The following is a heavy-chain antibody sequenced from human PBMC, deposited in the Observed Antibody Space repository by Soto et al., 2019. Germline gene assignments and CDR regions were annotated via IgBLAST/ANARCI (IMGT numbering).Heavy chain of an antibody. V-gene: IGHV1-18*04. CDR3: ARALQAIVVVPAALPSDYYGMDV. CDR1: GYTFTSYG. Sequence: QVQLVQSGAEVKKPGASVKVSCKASGYTFTSYGISWVRQAPGQGLEWMGWISAYNGNTNYAQKLQGRVTMTTATSTSTAYMELRSLRSDDTAVYYCARALQAIVVVPAALPSDYYGMDVWGQGTTVTVSS. J-gene: IGHJ6*02. D-gene: IGHD2-2*01. CDR2: ISAYNGNT.